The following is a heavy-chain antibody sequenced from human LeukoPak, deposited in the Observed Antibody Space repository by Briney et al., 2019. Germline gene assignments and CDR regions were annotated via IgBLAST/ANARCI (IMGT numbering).Heavy chain of an antibody. J-gene: IGHJ3*02. CDR2: ISSFSSTI. CDR1: GFIFSSYS. V-gene: IGHV3-48*04. D-gene: IGHD6-13*01. Sequence: GGSLRLSCAASGFIFSSYSMNWVRQAPGKGLEWVSYISSFSSTIYYADSVKGRFTISRDNAKNSLYLQMNSLRAEDTALYYCARVREQQLWGAFDIWGQGTVVTVSS. CDR3: ARVREQQLWGAFDI.